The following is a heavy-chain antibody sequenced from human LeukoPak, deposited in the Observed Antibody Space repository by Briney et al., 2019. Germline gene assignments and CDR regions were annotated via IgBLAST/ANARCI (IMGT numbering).Heavy chain of an antibody. CDR2: IWYDGSNK. Sequence: GGSLRLSCAASGFTFSSYGVHWVRQAPGKGLEWVAVIWYDGSNKYYADSVKGRFTISRDNSKNTLYLQMNSLRAEDTAVYYCARDPMVRGVIHYGMDVWGQGTTVTVSS. D-gene: IGHD3-10*01. V-gene: IGHV3-33*01. CDR1: GFTFSSYG. J-gene: IGHJ6*02. CDR3: ARDPMVRGVIHYGMDV.